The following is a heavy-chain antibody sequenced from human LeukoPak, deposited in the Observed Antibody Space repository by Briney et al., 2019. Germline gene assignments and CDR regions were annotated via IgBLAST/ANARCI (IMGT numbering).Heavy chain of an antibody. J-gene: IGHJ4*02. V-gene: IGHV1-18*01. D-gene: IGHD6-19*01. CDR2: ISAYNGNT. Sequence: ASVKVSCKASGYTFTSYGLSWVRQAPGQGLEWMGWISAYNGNTNYAQKLQGRVTMTTDTSTSTAYMELRSLRSDDTAVYYCARDREQWLVWGIFPFDYWGQGTLVTVSS. CDR1: GYTFTSYG. CDR3: ARDREQWLVWGIFPFDY.